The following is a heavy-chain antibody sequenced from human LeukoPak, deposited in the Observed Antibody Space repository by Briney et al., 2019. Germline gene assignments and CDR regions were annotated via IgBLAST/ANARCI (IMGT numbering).Heavy chain of an antibody. V-gene: IGHV1-18*01. Sequence: ASVKVSCKASGDTFTSDGISCVRQAPGQRLEWMVWISAYNGNTNYAQKLQGRVTMTTDPSTSTAYMELRSLRSDDTAVYYCARDGVSEFAPAADRGWFDPWGQGTLLTVSS. CDR2: ISAYNGNT. D-gene: IGHD6-13*01. CDR1: GDTFTSDG. CDR3: ARDGVSEFAPAADRGWFDP. J-gene: IGHJ5*02.